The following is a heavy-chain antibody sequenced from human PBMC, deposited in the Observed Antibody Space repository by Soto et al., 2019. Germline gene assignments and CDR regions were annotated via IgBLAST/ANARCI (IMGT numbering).Heavy chain of an antibody. CDR1: GFTFTSSA. CDR2: IVVGSGNT. V-gene: IGHV1-58*01. D-gene: IGHD3-3*01. Sequence: GASVKVSCKASGFTFTSSAVQWVRQARGQRLEWIGWIVVGSGNTNYAQKFQERVTITRDMSTSTAYMELSSLRSEDTAVYYCAYDPPPHGWFDPWGQGTLVTVSS. CDR3: AYDPPPHGWFDP. J-gene: IGHJ5*02.